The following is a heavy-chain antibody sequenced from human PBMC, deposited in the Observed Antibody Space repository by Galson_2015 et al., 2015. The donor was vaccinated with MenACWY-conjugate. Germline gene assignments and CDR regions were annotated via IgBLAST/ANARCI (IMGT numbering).Heavy chain of an antibody. Sequence: SLRLSCAASGFTFRSYDIHWARQLTGRSLEWVAVVGTAGDPHYPGSVKGRFTISRENAKNSVYLQMNGLSAGDTAVYFCARADMLSGALVVWGQGTTVTVSS. J-gene: IGHJ6*02. CDR3: ARADMLSGALVV. D-gene: IGHD3-16*01. CDR2: VGTAGDP. CDR1: GFTFRSYD. V-gene: IGHV3-13*05.